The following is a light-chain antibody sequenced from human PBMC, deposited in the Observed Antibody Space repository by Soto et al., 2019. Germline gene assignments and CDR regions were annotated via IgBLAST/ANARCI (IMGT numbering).Light chain of an antibody. V-gene: IGKV3-15*01. J-gene: IGKJ4*01. CDR3: QQDHKWLLT. Sequence: IAMNQAPSNLSLAQGDRPTRSCRASQSVSSNLAWYQQKPGQAHRLLIYGASTRATGIPARFSGSGSGTEFILTISSLQSEDFAVYYCQQDHKWLLTFGGGTKVEIK. CDR1: QSVSSN. CDR2: GAS.